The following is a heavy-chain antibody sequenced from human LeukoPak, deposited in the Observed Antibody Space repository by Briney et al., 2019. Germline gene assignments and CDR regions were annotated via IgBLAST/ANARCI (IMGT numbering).Heavy chain of an antibody. CDR3: ARGDYGDYVTN. CDR2: IYYSGST. J-gene: IGHJ4*02. V-gene: IGHV4-59*01. CDR1: GGSIGSYY. Sequence: SETLSLTCTVSGGSIGSYYWSWIRQPPGKGLEWIGYIYYSGSTNYNPSLKSRVTISVDTSKNQFSLKLSSVTAADTAVYYCARGDYGDYVTNWGQGTLVTVSS. D-gene: IGHD4-17*01.